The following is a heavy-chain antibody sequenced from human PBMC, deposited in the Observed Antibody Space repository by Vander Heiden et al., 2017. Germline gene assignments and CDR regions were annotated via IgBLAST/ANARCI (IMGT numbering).Heavy chain of an antibody. CDR3: AKHQRKSDWNEI. CDR1: GFPLSHYD. J-gene: IGHJ4*02. Sequence: EVHLLESGGGLVQPGGSLRLSCTASGFPLSHYDMYWVRQAPGKGLEWVSTFSSSGDSTYYADSVKGRFTISRDNSKNTLYLQMNSLRAEDTAIYYCAKHQRKSDWNEIWGQGTLVTVSS. CDR2: FSSSGDST. V-gene: IGHV3-23*01. D-gene: IGHD1-1*01.